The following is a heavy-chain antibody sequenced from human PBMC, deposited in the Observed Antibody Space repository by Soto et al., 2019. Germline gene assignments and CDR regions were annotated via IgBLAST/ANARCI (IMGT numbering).Heavy chain of an antibody. V-gene: IGHV3-23*01. Sequence: EVQLLESGGGLVQPGGSLRLSCAGSEFTFSSYALSWVRQAPGKGLEWVSAISGSGGSTYYADSVKGRFTISRDNSKNTLYLQMNSLRAEDTAVYYCAKVGGSYPESGDYWGQGTLVTVSS. J-gene: IGHJ4*02. D-gene: IGHD1-26*01. CDR2: ISGSGGST. CDR3: AKVGGSYPESGDY. CDR1: EFTFSSYA.